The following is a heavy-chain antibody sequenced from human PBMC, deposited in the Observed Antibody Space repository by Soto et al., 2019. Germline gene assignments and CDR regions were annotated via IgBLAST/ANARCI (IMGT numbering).Heavy chain of an antibody. CDR2: VYYSGTT. J-gene: IGHJ4*02. Sequence: SETLSLTCTVSGGSISSYYWSWIRQSPGKGLEWIGYVYYSGTTNYNPALKSRVTISVDTSKNQFSLKLSSVTAADTAVYYCARQVEMATIPYYFDYWGQGTLVTVSS. CDR3: ARQVEMATIPYYFDY. V-gene: IGHV4-59*08. CDR1: GGSISSYY. D-gene: IGHD5-12*01.